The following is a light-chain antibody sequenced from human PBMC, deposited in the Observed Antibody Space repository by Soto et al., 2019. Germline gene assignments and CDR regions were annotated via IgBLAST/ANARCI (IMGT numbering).Light chain of an antibody. CDR1: SPKIGAGFD. CDR2: AND. J-gene: IGLJ2*01. CDR3: QSYDNSLLAYV. Sequence: QSVLTQPPSVSGAPGQRLTISCAGTSPKIGAGFDVHWYQQLPGTAPKLLIYANDDRPSGVPDRFSGSTSGTSASLAITGLQAEDAADYYCQSYDNSLLAYVFGGGTKLTVL. V-gene: IGLV1-40*01.